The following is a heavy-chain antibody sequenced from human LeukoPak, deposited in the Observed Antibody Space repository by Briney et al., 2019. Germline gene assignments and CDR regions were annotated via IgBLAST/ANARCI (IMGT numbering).Heavy chain of an antibody. Sequence: SETLSLTCTVSGGSISSYYWSWVRQPPGKGLEWIGYISYSGSTNYNPSLKSRGTISVDTSKNQFSLKVTSVTAADTAVYYCARVDYTVSPPYYFDYWGQGTLVTVSS. CDR3: ARVDYTVSPPYYFDY. CDR1: GGSISSYY. CDR2: ISYSGST. V-gene: IGHV4-59*01. J-gene: IGHJ4*02. D-gene: IGHD4-17*01.